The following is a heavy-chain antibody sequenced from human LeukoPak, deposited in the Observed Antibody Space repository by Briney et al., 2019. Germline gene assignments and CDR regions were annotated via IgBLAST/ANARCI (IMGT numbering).Heavy chain of an antibody. CDR2: IKQDGSEK. V-gene: IGHV3-7*03. CDR1: GFTFSSYW. CDR3: ARYIYGDYPDY. D-gene: IGHD4-17*01. J-gene: IGHJ4*02. Sequence: GGSLRLSCAASGFTFSSYWMSWVRQAPGKGLEWVANIKQDGSEKYYVDSVKGRFTISRDNSKNTLYLQMNSLRAEDTAVYYCARYIYGDYPDYWGQGTLVTVSS.